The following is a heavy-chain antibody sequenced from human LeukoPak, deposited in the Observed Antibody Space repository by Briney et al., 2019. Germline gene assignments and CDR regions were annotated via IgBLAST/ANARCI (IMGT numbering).Heavy chain of an antibody. CDR2: ISSSSSYT. Sequence: PGGSLRLSRAASGFTFSDYYMSWIRQAPGKGLEWVSYISSSSSYTNYVDSVKGRFTISRDNAKNSLYLQMNSLRAEDTAVYHCARDFRRSSSWPFDYWGQGTLVTVSS. V-gene: IGHV3-11*06. CDR1: GFTFSDYY. J-gene: IGHJ4*02. D-gene: IGHD6-13*01. CDR3: ARDFRRSSSWPFDY.